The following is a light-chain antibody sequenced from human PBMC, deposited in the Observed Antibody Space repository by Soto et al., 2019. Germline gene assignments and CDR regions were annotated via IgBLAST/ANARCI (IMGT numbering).Light chain of an antibody. CDR3: QQYNSYSRT. Sequence: DIQMTQSPSTLSASVGDRVTITCRASQSISSWLAWYHQKPGKAPKLLIYKASSLESGVPSSFSGSGSGTEFTLTISSLQPDDFVTYYCQQYNSYSRTFGQGTKVEIK. V-gene: IGKV1-5*03. J-gene: IGKJ1*01. CDR1: QSISSW. CDR2: KAS.